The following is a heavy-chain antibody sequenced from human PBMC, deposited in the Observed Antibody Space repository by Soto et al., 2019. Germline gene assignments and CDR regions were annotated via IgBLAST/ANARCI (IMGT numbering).Heavy chain of an antibody. J-gene: IGHJ5*02. CDR1: GVTFSSYG. Sequence: PGGSLRLSCAASGVTFSSYGMHWVRQAPGKGLEWVAVISYDGSNKYYADSVKGRFTISRDNSKNTLYLQMNSLRVEDTAVYYCAKHSSGWYVSWGQGTLVTVSS. CDR3: AKHSSGWYVS. CDR2: ISYDGSNK. V-gene: IGHV3-30*18. D-gene: IGHD6-19*01.